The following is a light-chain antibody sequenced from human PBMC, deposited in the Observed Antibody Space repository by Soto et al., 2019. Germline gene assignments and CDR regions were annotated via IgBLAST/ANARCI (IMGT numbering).Light chain of an antibody. CDR2: DVT. CDR1: SNDVGGYNY. J-gene: IGLJ2*01. V-gene: IGLV2-11*01. Sequence: QSALSQPRSASGSPGQSVTISCTGTSNDVGGYNYLSWYQHHPGRAPKLMIYDVTKRPSGVPDRFSGSKSGNTASLTISGLQAEDEADYYCCSYAGDYTLIFGGGTQMTVL. CDR3: CSYAGDYTLI.